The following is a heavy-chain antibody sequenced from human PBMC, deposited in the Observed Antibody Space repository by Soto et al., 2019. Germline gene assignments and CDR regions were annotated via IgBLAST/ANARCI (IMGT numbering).Heavy chain of an antibody. V-gene: IGHV3-73*01. D-gene: IGHD6-6*01. CDR2: IRSKANSYAT. J-gene: IGHJ4*02. CDR3: TRGASDRSSSFFGY. Sequence: GGSLRLSCAASGFSFSGSAVHGVRQAAGKGLEWVGRIRSKANSYATTYAESVKGSLTITRDDSKHTAYLQLNSLKTEDTAVYYCTRGASDRSSSFFGYWGTGTLVTVSS. CDR1: GFSFSGSA.